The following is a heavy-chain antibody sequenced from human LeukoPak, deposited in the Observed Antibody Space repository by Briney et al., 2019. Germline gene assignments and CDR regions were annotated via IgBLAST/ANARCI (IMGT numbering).Heavy chain of an antibody. CDR2: IYPGDSDT. CDR3: ARQVSKQGFDP. J-gene: IGHJ5*02. CDR1: GYSLTSYW. V-gene: IGHV5-51*01. Sequence: KYGESLKISCEGSGYSLTSYWIGWVRQLPGKGLEWMGIIYPGDSDTRYGPSFQGQVTLSADKSISTAYLQWSSLKASDTAMYYCARQVSKQGFDPWGQGTLVTVSS.